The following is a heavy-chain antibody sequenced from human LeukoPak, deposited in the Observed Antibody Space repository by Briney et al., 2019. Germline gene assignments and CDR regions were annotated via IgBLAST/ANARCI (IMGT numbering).Heavy chain of an antibody. D-gene: IGHD3-16*02. Sequence: GGSLRLSCAASEFTFSDYYMSWIRQAPGKGLEWVSYISSSGSTIYYADSVKGRFTISRDNAKDSLYLQMNSLRAEDTAVYYCVRDYRACFDYWGQGTLVTVSS. J-gene: IGHJ4*02. CDR2: ISSSGSTI. CDR1: EFTFSDYY. V-gene: IGHV3-11*01. CDR3: VRDYRACFDY.